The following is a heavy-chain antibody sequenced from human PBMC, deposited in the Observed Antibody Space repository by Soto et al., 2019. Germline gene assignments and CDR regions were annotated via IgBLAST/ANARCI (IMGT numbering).Heavy chain of an antibody. CDR3: ARDGVAAGLYLDN. V-gene: IGHV3-7*01. CDR1: GFVFRSCW. J-gene: IGHJ4*02. CDR2: INQDGSEK. D-gene: IGHD2-15*01. Sequence: WSLRLSCAASGFVFRSCWMSWVRQAPGKGLEWVANINQDGSEKYYVDSVRGRFIISRDNADNSLYLQMNSLRAEDTALYYCARDGVAAGLYLDNWGQATHVTAS.